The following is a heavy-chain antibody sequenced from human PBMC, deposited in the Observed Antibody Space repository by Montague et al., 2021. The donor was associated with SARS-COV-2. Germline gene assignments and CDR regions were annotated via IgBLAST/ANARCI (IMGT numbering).Heavy chain of an antibody. J-gene: IGHJ5*02. CDR1: GGSISSYY. V-gene: IGHV4-59*01. CDR2: IYYSGST. CDR3: ARAGGFYDYWSGYSCSAGCFDP. Sequence: SETLSLTCTVSGGSISSYYWSWIRQSPGKGLQWLGYIYYSGSTDYNPSLKSRVTMSVDTSKNQLSLRLNSVTTADTAVYFCARAGGFYDYWSGYSCSAGCFDPWGQGTLVTVSS. D-gene: IGHD3-3*01.